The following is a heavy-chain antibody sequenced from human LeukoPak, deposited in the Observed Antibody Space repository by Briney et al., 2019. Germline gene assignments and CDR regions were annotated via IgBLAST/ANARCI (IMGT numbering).Heavy chain of an antibody. CDR1: GYTFTSYD. V-gene: IGHV1-8*03. CDR2: MNPNSGNT. D-gene: IGHD2-21*02. CDR3: ARAILNCGGDCHLLRD. J-gene: IGHJ4*02. Sequence: ASVKVSCKASGYTFTSYDINWVRQATGQGLEWMGWMNPNSGNTGYAQKFQGRVTITRNTSISTAYMELSSLRSEDTAVYYCARAILNCGGDCHLLRDWGQGTLVTVPS.